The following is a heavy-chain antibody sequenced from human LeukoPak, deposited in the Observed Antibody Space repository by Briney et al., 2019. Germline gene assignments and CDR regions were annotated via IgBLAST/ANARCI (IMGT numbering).Heavy chain of an antibody. J-gene: IGHJ4*02. CDR2: ITYDGSNK. CDR3: AKDLGFSYGHELDS. V-gene: IGHV3-30*04. Sequence: GGSLRLSSAASGFTFTNSNMLWVRQALGKGLEWVTLITYDGSNKYYTDSVRGRFTISRDNSKNTLFLQMNSLSAEDTAVYFCAKDLGFSYGHELDSWGQGTLVTVSS. D-gene: IGHD5-18*01. CDR1: GFTFTNSN.